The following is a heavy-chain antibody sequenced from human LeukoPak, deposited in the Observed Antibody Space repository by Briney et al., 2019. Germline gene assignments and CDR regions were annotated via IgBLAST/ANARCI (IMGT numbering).Heavy chain of an antibody. CDR3: ARGSGTFDY. D-gene: IGHD3-10*01. CDR1: SVSINDNY. V-gene: IGHV4-59*01. CDR2: IHYSGST. Sequence: SETLSLTCTVTSVSINDNYWSWIRQPPGKGLEWIGYIHYSGSTNYSPPLKSRVTMSVDTSKKQFSLKVTSVTAADTAVYYCARGSGTFDYWGQGTLVTVSS. J-gene: IGHJ4*02.